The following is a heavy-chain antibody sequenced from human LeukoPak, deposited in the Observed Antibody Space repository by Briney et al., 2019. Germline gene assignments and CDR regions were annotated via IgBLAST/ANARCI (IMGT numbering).Heavy chain of an antibody. CDR2: INPNSGGT. Sequence: GASVKVSCKASGYTFTGYYMQWVRQAPGQGLEWTGWINPNSGGTNYAQKSQGRVTMTRDTSISTAYMELSRLRSDDTAVYYCARPLLYSNFVVNYWGQGTLVTVSS. CDR1: GYTFTGYY. D-gene: IGHD4-11*01. CDR3: ARPLLYSNFVVNY. V-gene: IGHV1-2*02. J-gene: IGHJ4*02.